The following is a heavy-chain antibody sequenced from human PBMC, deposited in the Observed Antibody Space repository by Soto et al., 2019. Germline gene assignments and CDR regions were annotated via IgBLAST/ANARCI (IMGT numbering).Heavy chain of an antibody. Sequence: SETLSLTCTVSRGSISSYYWSWIRQPPGKGLEWIGYIYYSGSPNYNPSLKSRVTISVDTSKNQFSLNLSSVTAADTAVYYCARQSIAAAGTLNFDYWGQGTLVTVSS. CDR1: RGSISSYY. CDR3: ARQSIAAAGTLNFDY. J-gene: IGHJ4*02. D-gene: IGHD6-13*01. CDR2: IYYSGSP. V-gene: IGHV4-59*08.